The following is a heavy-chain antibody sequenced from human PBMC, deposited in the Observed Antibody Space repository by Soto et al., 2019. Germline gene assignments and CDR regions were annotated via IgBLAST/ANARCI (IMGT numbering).Heavy chain of an antibody. CDR1: GFTFSSYA. CDR2: ISGNDDST. J-gene: IGHJ6*02. V-gene: IGHV3-23*01. D-gene: IGHD1-26*01. Sequence: EAQLLESGGGLVQPGGSLRLSCAASGFTFSSYAMSWVRQAPGKGLEWVSAISGNDDSTYYADSVKGRFTISRDNSKNTLFLQMNSLRAEDTAVYYCAKEGSGSYLPYYGMGVWGQGTTVTVSS. CDR3: AKEGSGSYLPYYGMGV.